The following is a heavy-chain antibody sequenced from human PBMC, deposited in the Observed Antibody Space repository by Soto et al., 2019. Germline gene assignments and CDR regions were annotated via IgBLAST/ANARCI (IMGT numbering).Heavy chain of an antibody. Sequence: NPSETLSLTCTVFGGSIRSASYHWTWIRQHPGKGLEWIGHIYYTGSTYYNPSLKSRIAISVDTSKNQFSLKLTSVTAADTAVYYCASALKISLGEIDYWGQGSLVTVSS. CDR2: IYYTGST. D-gene: IGHD3-3*01. J-gene: IGHJ4*02. CDR1: GGSIRSASYH. CDR3: ASALKISLGEIDY. V-gene: IGHV4-31*03.